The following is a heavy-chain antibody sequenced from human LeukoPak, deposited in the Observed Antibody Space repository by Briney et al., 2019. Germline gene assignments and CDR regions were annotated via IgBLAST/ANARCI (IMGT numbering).Heavy chain of an antibody. CDR3: AKPTASPPLYYFDY. Sequence: PGGSLRLSCAASGFTFSSYGMHWVRQAPGKGLEWVAFIRYDGSNKYYADSVKGRFTTSRDNSKNTLYLQMNSLRAEDTAVYYCAKPTASPPLYYFDYWGQGTLVTVSS. CDR2: IRYDGSNK. D-gene: IGHD6-25*01. J-gene: IGHJ4*02. CDR1: GFTFSSYG. V-gene: IGHV3-30*02.